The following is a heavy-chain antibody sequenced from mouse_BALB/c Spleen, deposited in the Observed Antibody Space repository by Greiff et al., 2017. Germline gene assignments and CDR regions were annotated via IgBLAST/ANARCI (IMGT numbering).Heavy chain of an antibody. Sequence: DVMLVESGGGLVQPGGSLKLSCAASGFTFSSYGMSWVRQTPDKRLELVATINSNGGSTYYPDSVKGRFTISRDNAKNTLYLQMSSLKSEDTAMYYCASYGNFFLDYWGQGTTLTVSS. CDR2: INSNGGST. J-gene: IGHJ2*01. CDR3: ASYGNFFLDY. V-gene: IGHV5-6-3*01. CDR1: GFTFSSYG. D-gene: IGHD2-1*01.